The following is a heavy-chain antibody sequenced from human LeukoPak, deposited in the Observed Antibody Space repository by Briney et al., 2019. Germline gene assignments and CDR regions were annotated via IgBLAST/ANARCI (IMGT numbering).Heavy chain of an antibody. V-gene: IGHV3-30*02. CDR2: IRYDGSNK. Sequence: GGSLRLSCAASGFTFSSYGMHWVRQAPGKGLEWVAFIRYDGSNKYYADSVKGRFTISRDNSKNTLYLQMNSLRAEDTAVYYCAKDKNGSGRLGAFDIWGQGTMVTVSS. CDR3: AKDKNGSGRLGAFDI. D-gene: IGHD3-10*01. CDR1: GFTFSSYG. J-gene: IGHJ3*02.